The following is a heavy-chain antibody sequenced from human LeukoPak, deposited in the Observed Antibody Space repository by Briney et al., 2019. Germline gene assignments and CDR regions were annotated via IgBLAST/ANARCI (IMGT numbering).Heavy chain of an antibody. J-gene: IGHJ5*02. CDR3: ARAGNDYGDSNWFDP. D-gene: IGHD4-17*01. Sequence: GGSLRLSCAASGFTFSSYSMNWVRQAPGKGLEWVSSISSSSSYIYYADSVKGRFTISRDNAKNSLYLQMNSLRAEDTAVYYCARAGNDYGDSNWFDPWGQGTLVTVSS. V-gene: IGHV3-21*01. CDR2: ISSSSSYI. CDR1: GFTFSSYS.